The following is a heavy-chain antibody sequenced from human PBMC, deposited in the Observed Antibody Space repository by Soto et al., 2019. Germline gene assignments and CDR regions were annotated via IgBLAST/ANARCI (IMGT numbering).Heavy chain of an antibody. J-gene: IGHJ4*01. CDR1: GFTFTSHG. CDR3: AKVSASTSGWYGSGTSVNHYLDY. V-gene: IGHV3-30*18. Sequence: GGSLRLSCAASGFTFTSHGMHWVRQAPGKGLDWVAAISSTGSNQYYADSVKGRFTISRSDSTNTLYLEMKSLRVEDTAIYYCAKVSASTSGWYGSGTSVNHYLDYWGHGTLVTVSS. CDR2: ISSTGSNQ. D-gene: IGHD6-19*01.